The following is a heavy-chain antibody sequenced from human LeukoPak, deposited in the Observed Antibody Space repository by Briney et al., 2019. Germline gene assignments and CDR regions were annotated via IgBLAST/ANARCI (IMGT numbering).Heavy chain of an antibody. Sequence: ASVKVSCKASGYTFTSYGISWVRQAPGQGLEWMGWISAYNGNTNYAQKLQGRVTITRDTSISTAYMELSSLISDDTAVFYCARGIGKYSSSSGTDFDYWGQGTLVTVSS. CDR1: GYTFTSYG. CDR3: ARGIGKYSSSSGTDFDY. J-gene: IGHJ4*02. V-gene: IGHV1-18*01. D-gene: IGHD6-6*01. CDR2: ISAYNGNT.